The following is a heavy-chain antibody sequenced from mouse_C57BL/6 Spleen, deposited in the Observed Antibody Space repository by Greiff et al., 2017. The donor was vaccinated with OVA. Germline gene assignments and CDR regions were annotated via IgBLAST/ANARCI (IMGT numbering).Heavy chain of an antibody. J-gene: IGHJ3*01. CDR2: LWSGGST. CDR3: ATNYGSSAWFAY. D-gene: IGHD1-1*01. Sequence: VQLQQSGPGLVQPSQSLSITCTVSGFSLTSYGVHWVRQSPGKGLEWLGVLWSGGSTDYNAAFISRLSISKDNSKSQVFFKMNSLQADDTAIYYCATNYGSSAWFAYWGQGTLVTVSA. CDR1: GFSLTSYG. V-gene: IGHV2-2*01.